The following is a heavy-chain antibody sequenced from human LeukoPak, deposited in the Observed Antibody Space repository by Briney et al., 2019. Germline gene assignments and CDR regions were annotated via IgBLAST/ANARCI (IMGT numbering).Heavy chain of an antibody. Sequence: GGSLRLSCAASGFTFSSYAMTWVRQAPGKGLEWVSGISVSGGSTYYADSVKGRFTISRDNSKNTLYLQMNSLRAEDTAVYYCAKSGSGRAFDIWGQGTMVTVSS. J-gene: IGHJ3*02. V-gene: IGHV3-23*01. CDR1: GFTFSSYA. CDR3: AKSGSGRAFDI. CDR2: ISVSGGST. D-gene: IGHD3-10*01.